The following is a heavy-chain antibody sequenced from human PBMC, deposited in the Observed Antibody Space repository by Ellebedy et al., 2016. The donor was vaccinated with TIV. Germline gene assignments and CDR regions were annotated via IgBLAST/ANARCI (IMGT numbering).Heavy chain of an antibody. CDR3: ARVDTMGGGYYYYVDV. D-gene: IGHD1-26*01. CDR1: GFKFNNYW. J-gene: IGHJ6*03. CDR2: IYAGGTT. V-gene: IGHV3-53*01. Sequence: GGSLRLSXAASGFKFNNYWMSWVRQAPGKGLEWVSVIYAGGTTYYTGSVKGRFTISRDNSKNTLYLQMNSLRVEDTAVYYCARVDTMGGGYYYYVDVWGKGTTVTVSS.